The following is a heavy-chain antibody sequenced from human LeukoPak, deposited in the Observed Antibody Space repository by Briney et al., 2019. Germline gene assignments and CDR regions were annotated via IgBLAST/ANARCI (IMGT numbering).Heavy chain of an antibody. CDR2: INPSSGST. Sequence: GASVKVSCKASGYTFTSYYMHWVRQAPGQGLEWMGIINPSSGSTSYAQKFQGRVTMTRDTSTSTVYMELSSLRSEDTAVYYCASASAVNKYYFDYWGQGTLVTVSS. J-gene: IGHJ4*02. CDR3: ASASAVNKYYFDY. V-gene: IGHV1-46*01. CDR1: GYTFTSYY. D-gene: IGHD3-16*02.